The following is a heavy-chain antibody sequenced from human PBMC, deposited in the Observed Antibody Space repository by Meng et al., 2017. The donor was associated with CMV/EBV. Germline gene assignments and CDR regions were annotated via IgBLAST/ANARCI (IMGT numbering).Heavy chain of an antibody. CDR1: GGSVSSGSYY. CDR3: ARDSGRGYCSGGSCYNPD. CDR2: IKQDGSEK. V-gene: IGHV3-7*01. Sequence: ETLSLTCTVSGGSVSSGSYYWSWIRQPPGKGLEWVANIKQDGSEKYYVDSVKGRFTISRDNAKNSLYLQMNSLRAEDTAVYYCARDSGRGYCSGGSCYNPDWGQGTTVTVSS. J-gene: IGHJ6*02. D-gene: IGHD2-15*01.